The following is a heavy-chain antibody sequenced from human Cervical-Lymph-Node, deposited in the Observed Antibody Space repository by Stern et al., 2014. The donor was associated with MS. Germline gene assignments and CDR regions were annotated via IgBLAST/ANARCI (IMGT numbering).Heavy chain of an antibody. CDR3: AKGITSGGHGLFHC. V-gene: IGHV3-9*01. Sequence: EVQLVQSGGGLVQPGRSLRLSCAASGFTFDDYAMHWVRQAPGKGLEWVSGISWNSGITGYGDSVKGRFTISRDNAKNSLYLQMNSVGAEDTALYYCAKGITSGGHGLFHCWGQGTLVTVSS. CDR1: GFTFDDYA. J-gene: IGHJ4*02. CDR2: ISWNSGIT. D-gene: IGHD1-26*01.